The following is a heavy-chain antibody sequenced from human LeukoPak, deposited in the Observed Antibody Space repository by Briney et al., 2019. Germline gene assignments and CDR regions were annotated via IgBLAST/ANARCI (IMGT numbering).Heavy chain of an antibody. CDR3: ARKILPVPGNNCFDP. V-gene: IGHV3-53*01. CDR2: IYSGGST. Sequence: QPGGSLRLSCAASGFTVSSNYMSWVRQAPGKGLEWVSVIYSGGSTYYADSVKGRFTISRDNSKNTLYLQMNSLRAEDTAVYYCARKILPVPGNNCFDPWGQGTLVTVSS. D-gene: IGHD2-2*01. J-gene: IGHJ5*02. CDR1: GFTVSSNY.